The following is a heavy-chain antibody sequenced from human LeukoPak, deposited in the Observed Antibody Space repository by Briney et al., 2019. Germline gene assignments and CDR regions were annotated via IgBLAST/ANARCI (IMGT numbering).Heavy chain of an antibody. D-gene: IGHD5-12*01. J-gene: IGHJ4*02. CDR2: INRDGSEK. CDR3: AGGGYAQH. Sequence: GSLRLSCAASGFTFSSYWMNWVRQAPGKGLEWVANINRDGSEKHYVDSVKGRFTVSRDNAKNSLYLQMSSLRAEDTAVYYCAGGGYAQHWGQGTLVTVSS. CDR1: GFTFSSYW. V-gene: IGHV3-7*05.